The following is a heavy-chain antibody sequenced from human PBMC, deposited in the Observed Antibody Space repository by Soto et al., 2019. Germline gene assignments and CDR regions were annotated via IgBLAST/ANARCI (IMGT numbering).Heavy chain of an antibody. CDR1: GGSISGYY. Sequence: SETLSLTCTISGGSISGYYWTWIRQSPGKGLEYIGYVYNGNTYYNPSLNSQVTISVDTSKNQFSLNVISVTAADTAVYYCRRSSRYSTDVWGQGTTVTVSS. D-gene: IGHD6-13*01. J-gene: IGHJ6*02. CDR2: VYNGNT. V-gene: IGHV4-4*08. CDR3: RRSSRYSTDV.